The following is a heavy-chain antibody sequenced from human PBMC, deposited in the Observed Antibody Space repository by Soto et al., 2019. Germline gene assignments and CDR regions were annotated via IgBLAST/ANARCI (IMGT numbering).Heavy chain of an antibody. J-gene: IGHJ6*02. CDR2: ISGSGGST. V-gene: IGHV3-23*01. Sequence: PGGSLRLSCAASGFTFSSYAMSWVRQAPGKGLEWVSAISGSGGSTYYADSVKGRFTISRDNSKNTLYLQMNSLRAEDTAVYYCAKAKEYYDFWSGSTHYYYGMDVWGQGTTVTVSS. CDR3: AKAKEYYDFWSGSTHYYYGMDV. D-gene: IGHD3-3*01. CDR1: GFTFSSYA.